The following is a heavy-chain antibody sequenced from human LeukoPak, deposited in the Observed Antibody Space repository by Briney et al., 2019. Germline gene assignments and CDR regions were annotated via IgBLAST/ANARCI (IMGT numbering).Heavy chain of an antibody. CDR1: GFTFSSYG. CDR2: ISTDGSNK. D-gene: IGHD3-22*01. Sequence: GRSLRLSCAASGFTFSSYGMHWVRQAPGKGLEWVAVISTDGSNKYYADSVKGRFTISRDNSKNTLYLQMNSLRAEDTALYYCAKVQYYDSSGYLDYWGQGTLVTVSS. CDR3: AKVQYYDSSGYLDY. V-gene: IGHV3-30*18. J-gene: IGHJ4*02.